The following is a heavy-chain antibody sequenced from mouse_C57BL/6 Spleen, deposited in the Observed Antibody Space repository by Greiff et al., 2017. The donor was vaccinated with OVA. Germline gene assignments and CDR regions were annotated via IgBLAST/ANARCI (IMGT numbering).Heavy chain of an antibody. D-gene: IGHD1-1*01. CDR2: INPGSGGT. Sequence: VKLQESGAELVRPGPSVKVSCKASGYAFTNYLIEWVKQRPGQGLEWIGVINPGSGGTTSNEKFKGTATLTADNSSSTAYMQLSSLTSEDSTFYFCARSADYCSSSYWYFDVWGTGTTVTVSS. CDR1: GYAFTNYL. J-gene: IGHJ1*03. V-gene: IGHV1-54*01. CDR3: ARSADYCSSSYWYFDV.